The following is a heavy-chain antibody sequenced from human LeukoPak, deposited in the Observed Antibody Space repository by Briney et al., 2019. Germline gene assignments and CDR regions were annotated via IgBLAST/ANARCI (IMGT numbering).Heavy chain of an antibody. D-gene: IGHD6-13*01. CDR1: GFIFSSYW. Sequence: GGSLRLSCAASGFIFSSYWMSWVRQAPGKGLEWVANIKQDGSEKYYVDSVKGRFTISRDNAKNSLYLQMNSLRAEDTAVYYCARSGISSSWLGFDPWGQGTLVTVSS. CDR3: ARSGISSSWLGFDP. J-gene: IGHJ5*02. V-gene: IGHV3-7*01. CDR2: IKQDGSEK.